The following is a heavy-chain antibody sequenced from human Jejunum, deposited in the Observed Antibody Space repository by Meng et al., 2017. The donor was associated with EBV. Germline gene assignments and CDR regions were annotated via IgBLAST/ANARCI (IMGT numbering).Heavy chain of an antibody. V-gene: IGHV4-4*02. CDR2: IYHSGIV. Sequence: HAHTHAAGPGLVKPSESLSRPCGVSGGSISSNNWWSWVRQPPGKGLEWIGEIYHSGIVNYNPSLKSRVTISVDKSKNQFSLRLTSVTAADTAVYYCSHYIWGSYPAGAYWGQGTLVSVSS. J-gene: IGHJ4*02. CDR1: GGSISSNNW. D-gene: IGHD3-16*02. CDR3: SHYIWGSYPAGAY.